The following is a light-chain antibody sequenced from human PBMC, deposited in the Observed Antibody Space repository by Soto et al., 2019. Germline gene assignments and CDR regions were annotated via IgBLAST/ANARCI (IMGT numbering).Light chain of an antibody. J-gene: IGLJ2*01. CDR2: SDS. Sequence: SYELTQPPSLSVAPGKTAMISCEGDNIGDKSVHWYQQKPGQAPVLGIYSDSDRPSGIPERVSGSNSGNLATLTISRVEAGDEADYYCQVWDSRTDHVIFGGGTKLTVL. V-gene: IGLV3-21*04. CDR1: NIGDKS. CDR3: QVWDSRTDHVI.